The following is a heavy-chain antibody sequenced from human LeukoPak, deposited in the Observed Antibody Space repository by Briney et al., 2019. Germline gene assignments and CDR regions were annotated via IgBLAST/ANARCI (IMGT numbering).Heavy chain of an antibody. CDR3: ARPGGRLAAIRY. Sequence: SETLSLTCTVSGGSISSSNYYWGWIRQPPGKGLEWIGNIYYSGSTYYNPSLKSRVTISVDTSKNQFSLKLRSVTAADTAVYYCARPGGRLAAIRYWGQGTLVTVSS. J-gene: IGHJ4*02. V-gene: IGHV4-39*01. CDR2: IYYSGST. D-gene: IGHD5-24*01. CDR1: GGSISSSNYY.